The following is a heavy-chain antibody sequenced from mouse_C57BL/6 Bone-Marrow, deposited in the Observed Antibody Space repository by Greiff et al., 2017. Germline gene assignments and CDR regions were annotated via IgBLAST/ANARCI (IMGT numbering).Heavy chain of an antibody. CDR1: GFSFNTYP. J-gene: IGHJ3*01. D-gene: IGHD2-3*01. CDR3: ETQYGYYWFGY. CDR2: ISSKSNNYAT. Sequence: EVQVVQSGGGLVQPKGSLKLSCEASGFSFNTYPMNWVRQAPGKGLEWVASISSKSNNYATYYAVTVKDRFTISKDYSESMVYLQMTILNTEDTAMYYSETQYGYYWFGYWGQGTLVTVSA. V-gene: IGHV10-1*01.